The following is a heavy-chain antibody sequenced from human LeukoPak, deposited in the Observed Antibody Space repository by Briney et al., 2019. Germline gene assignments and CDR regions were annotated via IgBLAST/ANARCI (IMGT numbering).Heavy chain of an antibody. CDR1: GYTFTSYY. Sequence: ASVKVSCKASGYTFTSYYMHWVRQAPGQGLEWMGIINPSGGSTSYAQKFQGRVTMTRDTSTSTVYMELSSLRSEDTAVYYCAREGRCSSTSCYSPGAFDIWGQGTMVTVSS. CDR2: INPSGGST. V-gene: IGHV1-46*03. D-gene: IGHD2-2*01. CDR3: AREGRCSSTSCYSPGAFDI. J-gene: IGHJ3*02.